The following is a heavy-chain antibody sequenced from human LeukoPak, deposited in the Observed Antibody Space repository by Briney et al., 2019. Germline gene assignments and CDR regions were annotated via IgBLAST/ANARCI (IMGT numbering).Heavy chain of an antibody. CDR3: ARDNGLRFFDY. J-gene: IGHJ4*02. V-gene: IGHV3-23*01. D-gene: IGHD3-3*01. CDR2: ISPGGGAT. CDR1: GFAFGSEA. Sequence: GGSLRLSCAASGFAFGSEAMSWVRQSPARGLEWVASISPGGGATYYADYVKGRFTISRDNSENTLYLQMNSLRAEDTAVYFCARDNGLRFFDYWGQGTLVTVSS.